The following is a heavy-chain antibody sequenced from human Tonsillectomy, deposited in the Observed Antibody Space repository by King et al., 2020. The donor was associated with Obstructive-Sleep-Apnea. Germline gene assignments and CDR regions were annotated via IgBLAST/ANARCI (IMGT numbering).Heavy chain of an antibody. J-gene: IGHJ4*02. CDR2: ISGSGDRA. CDR1: GFTFSSYA. D-gene: IGHD5-24*01. Sequence: QLVQSGGGLVQPGGSLRLSCAASGFTFSSYAMSWVRQAPGKGLEWVSRISGSGDRANYADSVKGRFTISRDISKNTLYLHMNSLRAEDTAVYYCAKSGDGSNSNFDYWGQGTLVTVSS. V-gene: IGHV3-23*04. CDR3: AKSGDGSNSNFDY.